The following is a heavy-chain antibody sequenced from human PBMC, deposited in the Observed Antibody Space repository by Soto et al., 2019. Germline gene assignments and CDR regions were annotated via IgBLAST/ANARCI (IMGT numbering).Heavy chain of an antibody. CDR1: CGSIISSNW. J-gene: IGHJ5*02. D-gene: IGHD2-15*01. Sequence: PSETLSLTCAFSCGSIISSNWWSWVRQPPGKGLEWIGEIYHSGSTNYNPSLKSRVTISVDKSKNQFSLKLSSVTAADTAVYYCARDIVVVVAGYNWFDPWGQGTLVTVS. CDR2: IYHSGST. CDR3: ARDIVVVVAGYNWFDP. V-gene: IGHV4-4*02.